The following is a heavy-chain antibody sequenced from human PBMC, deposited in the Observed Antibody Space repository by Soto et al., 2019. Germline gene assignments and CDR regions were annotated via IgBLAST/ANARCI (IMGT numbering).Heavy chain of an antibody. CDR2: ISAYNGNT. V-gene: IGHV1-18*01. CDR3: AREYYDFWSGYRHFDY. CDR1: GYTFTSYG. D-gene: IGHD3-3*01. Sequence: ASVKVSCNASGYTFTSYGISWVRQAPGQGLEWMGWISAYNGNTNYAQKLQGRVTMTTDTSTSTAYMELRSLRSDDTAVYYCAREYYDFWSGYRHFDYWGQGTLVTVSS. J-gene: IGHJ4*02.